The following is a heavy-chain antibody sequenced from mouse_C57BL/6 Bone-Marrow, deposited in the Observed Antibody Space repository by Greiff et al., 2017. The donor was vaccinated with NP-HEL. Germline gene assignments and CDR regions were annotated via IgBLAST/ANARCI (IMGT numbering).Heavy chain of an antibody. CDR2: INPSTGGT. CDR3: ARITTVGYFDV. Sequence: VQLKQSGPELVKPGASVKISCKASGYSFTGYYMNWVKQSPEKSLEWIGEINPSTGGTTYNQKFKAKATLTVDKSSSTAYMQLKSLTSEDSAVYYCARITTVGYFDVWGTGTTVTVSS. V-gene: IGHV1-42*01. D-gene: IGHD1-1*01. CDR1: GYSFTGYY. J-gene: IGHJ1*03.